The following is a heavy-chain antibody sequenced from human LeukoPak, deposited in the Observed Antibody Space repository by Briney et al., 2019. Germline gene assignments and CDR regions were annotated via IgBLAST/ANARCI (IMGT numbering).Heavy chain of an antibody. J-gene: IGHJ4*02. CDR3: ANVQNGY. Sequence: SVRSPRLSCADSGFPFSSYSMTWVRQAPGKGLEWVASIKEDGNRKNYVDSVKGRFTISRDNAKNSLYLQMNSLRVEDTAFYYCANVQNGYWGQGTLLTVSS. D-gene: IGHD6-6*01. CDR2: IKEDGNRK. CDR1: GFPFSSYS. V-gene: IGHV3-7*02.